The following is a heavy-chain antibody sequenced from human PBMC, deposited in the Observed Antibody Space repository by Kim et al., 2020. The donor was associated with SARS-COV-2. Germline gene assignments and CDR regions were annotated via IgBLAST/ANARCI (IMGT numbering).Heavy chain of an antibody. CDR1: GGTFSSYA. CDR2: IIPILGIA. V-gene: IGHV1-69*04. CDR3: AGGGSEYLYYYYYYMDV. D-gene: IGHD2-2*01. J-gene: IGHJ6*03. Sequence: SVKVSCKASGGTFSSYAISWVRQAPGQGLEWMGRIIPILGIANYAQKFQGRVTITADKSTSTAYMELSSLRSEDTAVYYCAGGGSEYLYYYYYYMDVWGKGTTVTVSS.